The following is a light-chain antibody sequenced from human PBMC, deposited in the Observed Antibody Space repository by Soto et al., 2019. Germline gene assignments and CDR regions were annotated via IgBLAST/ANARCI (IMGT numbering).Light chain of an antibody. CDR3: QQYNTWLLT. V-gene: IGKV3-15*01. J-gene: IGKJ1*01. CDR1: QSINAH. Sequence: EVVMTQSPATLSVSPGERVTLSCRASQSINAHLAWYQQKPGQAPRLLIHGASTRSTGIPARFSGSGFGTEFILTISSLQSEDFAIYYCQQYNTWLLTFGQGTKVEI. CDR2: GAS.